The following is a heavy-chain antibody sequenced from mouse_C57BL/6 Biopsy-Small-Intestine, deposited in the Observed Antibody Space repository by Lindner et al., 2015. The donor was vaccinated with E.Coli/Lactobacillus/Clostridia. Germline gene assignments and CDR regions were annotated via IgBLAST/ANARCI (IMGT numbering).Heavy chain of an antibody. CDR2: IYPRSDNT. CDR1: GYIFTSNG. V-gene: IGHV1-81*01. CDR3: ARGNFGSNYGYWYFDV. Sequence: VQLQESGAELARPGASVKLSCKASGYIFTSNGISWVKQRTGQGLEWIGEIYPRSDNTYYNEKVKGRATLTADKSSSTAYMELRSLTSEDSAVYFCARGNFGSNYGYWYFDVWGTGTTVTVSS. D-gene: IGHD1-1*01. J-gene: IGHJ1*03.